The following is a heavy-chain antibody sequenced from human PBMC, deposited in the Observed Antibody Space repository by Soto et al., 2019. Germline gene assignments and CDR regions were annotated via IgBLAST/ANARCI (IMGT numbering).Heavy chain of an antibody. V-gene: IGHV3-23*01. CDR1: GFTFSSYA. CDR3: AKDHGGAGAIHCFDP. CDR2: ISGSGGST. J-gene: IGHJ5*02. Sequence: PGGSLRLSCAASGFTFSSYAMSWVRQAPGKGLEWVSAISGSGGSTYYADSVKGRFTISRDNSKNTLYLQMNSLRAEDTAVYYCAKDHGGAGAIHCFDPWGQGTLVTVSS. D-gene: IGHD3-16*01.